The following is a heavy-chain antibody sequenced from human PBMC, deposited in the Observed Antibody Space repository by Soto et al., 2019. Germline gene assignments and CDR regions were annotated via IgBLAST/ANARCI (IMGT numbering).Heavy chain of an antibody. CDR3: PTDGTPIPDYVLLTGYSPGYYYYYMDV. V-gene: IGHV1-69*13. CDR1: GGNFSSYA. CDR2: IMPIFGTA. D-gene: IGHD3-9*01. J-gene: IGHJ6*02. Sequence: ASVKVSCKASGGNFSSYAISWVRQAPGQGLEWMGGIMPIFGTANSAPLFQCRVTTTAYESTSTAYMELSSLRSDDTAVYYSPTDGTPIPDYVLLTGYSPGYYYYYMDVSGQVTTVTVSS.